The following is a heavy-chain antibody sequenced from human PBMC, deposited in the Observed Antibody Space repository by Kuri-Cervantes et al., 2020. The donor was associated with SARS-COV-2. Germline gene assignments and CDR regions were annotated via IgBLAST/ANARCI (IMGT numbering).Heavy chain of an antibody. J-gene: IGHJ5*02. CDR1: GGSFSGYY. CDR3: ARGCNRITIFEVVNIPVAENWFDP. CDR2: ISHSGST. D-gene: IGHD3-3*01. Sequence: SETLSLTCAVYGGSFSGYYWSWIRQSPGKGLEWIGEISHSGSTNYNSSLKSRVTISIDTSKNQFSLRLSSVTAADTAVYFCARGCNRITIFEVVNIPVAENWFDPWGQGTLVTVSS. V-gene: IGHV4-34*01.